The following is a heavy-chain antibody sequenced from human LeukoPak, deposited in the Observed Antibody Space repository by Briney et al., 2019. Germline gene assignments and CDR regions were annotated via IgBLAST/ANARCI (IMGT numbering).Heavy chain of an antibody. CDR1: GFTFSSYA. V-gene: IGHV3-30-3*01. CDR3: ARGLYSSGWYYYYGMDV. Sequence: GGSLRLSCAASGFTFSSYAMHWVRQAPGKGLEWVAVISYDGSNKYYADSVKGRFTISRDNSKNTLYLQMNSLRAEDTAVYYCARGLYSSGWYYYYGMDVWGQGTTVTVSS. D-gene: IGHD6-19*01. J-gene: IGHJ6*02. CDR2: ISYDGSNK.